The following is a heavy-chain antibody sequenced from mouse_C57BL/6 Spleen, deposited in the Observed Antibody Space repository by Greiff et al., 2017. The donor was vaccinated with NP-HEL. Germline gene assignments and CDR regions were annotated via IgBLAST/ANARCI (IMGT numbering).Heavy chain of an antibody. D-gene: IGHD3-3*01. CDR1: GFTFSDYG. Sequence: EVQGVESGGGLVKPGGSLKLSCAASGFTFSDYGMHWVRQAPEKGLVWVAYISSGSSTIYYADTVKGRFTISRDNAKNTLFLQKTSLRSEDTAMYYCARGDLPYAMDYWGQGTSVTVSS. CDR2: ISSGSSTI. V-gene: IGHV5-17*01. J-gene: IGHJ4*01. CDR3: ARGDLPYAMDY.